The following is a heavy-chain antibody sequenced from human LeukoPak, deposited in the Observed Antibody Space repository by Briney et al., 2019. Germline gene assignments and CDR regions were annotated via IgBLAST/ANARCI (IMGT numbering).Heavy chain of an antibody. Sequence: PSETLSLTCNVSGGSISSSNYYWGWIRQPPGKGLEWFGSIYYSGSTYYNPSLKSRVTISEDTSKNEFSLRLISVTAADTAVYYCARGGSSWYPEYNWFDPWGQGTLVTVSS. J-gene: IGHJ5*02. V-gene: IGHV4-39*07. CDR1: GGSISSSNYY. CDR2: IYYSGST. D-gene: IGHD6-13*01. CDR3: ARGGSSWYPEYNWFDP.